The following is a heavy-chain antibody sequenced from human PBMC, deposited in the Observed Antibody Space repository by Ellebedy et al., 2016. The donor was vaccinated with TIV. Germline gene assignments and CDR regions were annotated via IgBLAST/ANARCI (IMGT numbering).Heavy chain of an antibody. CDR3: ARGLGSGSPPYY. V-gene: IGHV3-66*01. CDR2: IYSGGST. CDR1: GFTVSSNC. J-gene: IGHJ4*02. Sequence: GGSLRLXXAASGFTVSSNCMRWVRQAPGKGLEWVSVIYSGGSTYYADSVKGRFTISRDNSKNTLYLQMNSLRAEDTAVYYCARGLGSGSPPYYWGQGTLVTVSS. D-gene: IGHD3-10*01.